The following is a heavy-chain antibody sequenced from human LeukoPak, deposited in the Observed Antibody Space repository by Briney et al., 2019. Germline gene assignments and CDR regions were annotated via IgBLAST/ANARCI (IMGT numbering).Heavy chain of an antibody. Sequence: PGGSLRLSCAASGFTFSSYGMSWVRQAPGKGLEWVSGISGSGYSTYYADSVKGRFTISRDDSNNTLTLQMNSLTPADTAVYYCARDQLFCSGGRCSAHNWFDPWGPGTLVIVSS. CDR2: ISGSGYST. D-gene: IGHD2-8*02. CDR1: GFTFSSYG. V-gene: IGHV3-23*01. CDR3: ARDQLFCSGGRCSAHNWFDP. J-gene: IGHJ5*02.